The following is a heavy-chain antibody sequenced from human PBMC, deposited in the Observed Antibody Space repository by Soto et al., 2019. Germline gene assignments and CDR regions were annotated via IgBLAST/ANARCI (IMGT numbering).Heavy chain of an antibody. CDR1: GGSISSSNW. CDR2: IYHSGST. Sequence: SETLSLTXAVSGGSISSSNWWSWVRQPPGKGLEWIGEIYHSGSTNYNPSLKSRVTISVDKSKNQFSLKLSSVTAADTAVYYCAAVLRYFDRSYYHPLDPWGQGTLVTVSS. CDR3: AAVLRYFDRSYYHPLDP. J-gene: IGHJ5*02. D-gene: IGHD3-9*01. V-gene: IGHV4-4*02.